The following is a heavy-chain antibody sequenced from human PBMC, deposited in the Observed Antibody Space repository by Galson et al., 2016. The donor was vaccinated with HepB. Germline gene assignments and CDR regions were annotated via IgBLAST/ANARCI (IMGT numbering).Heavy chain of an antibody. V-gene: IGHV6-1*01. Sequence: CAISGDSVSSNIAAWVWIRQSPSRGLEWLGRTYYRDRWYYDFATSVKSRIIINADMSKNQFSLQLTSVTPEDAALYYCAKAVWLGRGMDVWGQGTAVTVSS. CDR2: TYYRDRWYY. J-gene: IGHJ6*01. CDR1: GDSVSSNIAA. D-gene: IGHD2-21*01. CDR3: AKAVWLGRGMDV.